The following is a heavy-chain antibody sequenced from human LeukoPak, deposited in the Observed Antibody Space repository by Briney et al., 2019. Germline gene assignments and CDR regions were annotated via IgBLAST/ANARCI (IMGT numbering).Heavy chain of an antibody. Sequence: GGSLRLSCSASGFTFSSYAMYWVRQAPGKGLEYVSAISSDGGSTYYADSVKGRFIISRDNSKNTVSLQMSSLRDEDTAVYYRAYSDFDYWGQGTLLTVSS. CDR2: ISSDGGST. CDR3: AYSDFDY. J-gene: IGHJ4*02. CDR1: GFTFSSYA. D-gene: IGHD2-15*01. V-gene: IGHV3-64D*06.